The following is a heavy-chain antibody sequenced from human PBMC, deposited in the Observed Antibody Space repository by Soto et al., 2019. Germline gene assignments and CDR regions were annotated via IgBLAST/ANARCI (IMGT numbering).Heavy chain of an antibody. J-gene: IGHJ3*02. Sequence: HPGGSLRLSCAASGFTFSGSAMHWVRQASGKGLEWVGRIRSKANSYATAYAASVKGRFTISRDDSKNTAYLQMNSLKTEYTAVYYCTTLPVGGSDSGVDIWGQGTMVTGSS. CDR2: IRSKANSYAT. CDR1: GFTFSGSA. V-gene: IGHV3-73*01. CDR3: TTLPVGGSDSGVDI. D-gene: IGHD2-15*01.